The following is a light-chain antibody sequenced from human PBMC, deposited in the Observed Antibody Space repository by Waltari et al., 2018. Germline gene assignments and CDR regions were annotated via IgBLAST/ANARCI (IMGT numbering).Light chain of an antibody. CDR3: ASWDDSLNGHWV. Sequence: QSVLTQPPSASGAPGPRVTISCSCSYSNLGINFVNWYQQLPGKAPKLLIYRSDRRPSGVPVRFSGSKSDSSASLAIDGLHSEDEADYYCASWDDSLNGHWVFGGGTKVTVL. CDR2: RSD. V-gene: IGLV1-44*01. CDR1: YSNLGINF. J-gene: IGLJ3*02.